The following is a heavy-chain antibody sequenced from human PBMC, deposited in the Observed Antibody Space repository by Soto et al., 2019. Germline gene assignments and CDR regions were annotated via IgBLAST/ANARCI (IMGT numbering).Heavy chain of an antibody. CDR3: ARRDTSGFLRYCDN. Sequence: SVKVSCKAPGGTLSSFINYPINWVRQAPGQGLEWMGGIVPNVGTVNYAQKFQGRVTITADKSTGTAYMELSSLRSEDTALYYCARRDTSGFLRYCDNWGRGCLVRVSS. V-gene: IGHV1-69*06. CDR1: GGTLSSFINYP. J-gene: IGHJ4*02. CDR2: IVPNVGTV. D-gene: IGHD3-3*01.